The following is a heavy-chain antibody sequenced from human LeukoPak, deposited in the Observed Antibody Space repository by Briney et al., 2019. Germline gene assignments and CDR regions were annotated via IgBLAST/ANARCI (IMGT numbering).Heavy chain of an antibody. CDR3: ARGGDFVVVTPPHEGYFDY. J-gene: IGHJ4*02. D-gene: IGHD2-21*02. CDR2: IYYSGST. Sequence: SETLSLTCTVSGGSISSSSYYWSWIRQPPGKGLEWIGYIYYSGSTNYNPSLKSRVTISVDTSKNQFSLKLSSVTAADTAVYYCARGGDFVVVTPPHEGYFDYWGQGTLVTVSS. CDR1: GGSISSSSYY. V-gene: IGHV4-61*05.